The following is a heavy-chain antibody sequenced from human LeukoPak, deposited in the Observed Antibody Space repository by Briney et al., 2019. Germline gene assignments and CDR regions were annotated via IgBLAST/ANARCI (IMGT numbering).Heavy chain of an antibody. J-gene: IGHJ4*02. CDR1: GFTFSSYS. D-gene: IGHD6-19*01. V-gene: IGHV3-21*04. CDR3: ARVSDISVAAYFDY. CDR2: ISSSSSYI. Sequence: PGGPLRLSCAASGFTFSSYSMNWVRQAPGKGLEWVSSISSSSSYIYYADSVKGRFTISRDNAKNSLYLQMNSLRAEDTALYYCARVSDISVAAYFDYWGQGTLVTVSS.